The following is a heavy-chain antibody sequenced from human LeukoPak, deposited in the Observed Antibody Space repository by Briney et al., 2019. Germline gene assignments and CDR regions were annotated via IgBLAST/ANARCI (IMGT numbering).Heavy chain of an antibody. Sequence: GGSLRLSCAASGFTFSIYAMTWVRQTPGKGLEWVSTITGSGGGTYYADSVKGRFTISRDNSKNTLYLQMNSLRAEDTAVYYCAKVGDSSGYLYYFDYWGQGTLVTVSS. V-gene: IGHV3-23*01. CDR1: GFTFSIYA. CDR2: ITGSGGGT. CDR3: AKVGDSSGYLYYFDY. D-gene: IGHD3-22*01. J-gene: IGHJ4*02.